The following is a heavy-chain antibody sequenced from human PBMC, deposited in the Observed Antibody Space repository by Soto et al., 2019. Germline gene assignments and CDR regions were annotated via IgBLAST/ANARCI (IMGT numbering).Heavy chain of an antibody. D-gene: IGHD3-22*01. CDR2: ISGSGGST. CDR3: AKGYDSSGYYYYFDY. J-gene: IGHJ4*02. Sequence: GGSLRLSCAASGFTFSSHAMSWVRQAPGKGLEWVSAISGSGGSTYYADSVKGRFTISRDNSKNTLYLQMNSLRAEDTAVYYCAKGYDSSGYYYYFDYWGQGTLVTVSS. V-gene: IGHV3-23*01. CDR1: GFTFSSHA.